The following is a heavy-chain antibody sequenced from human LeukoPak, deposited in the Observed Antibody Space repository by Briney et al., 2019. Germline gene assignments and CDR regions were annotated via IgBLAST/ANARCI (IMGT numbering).Heavy chain of an antibody. CDR2: INRDGSQK. CDR1: GFSLSGYW. D-gene: IGHD1-26*01. Sequence: GGSLRLSCAASGFSLSGYWMTWVRQAPGKGLEWVANINRDGSQKNHVDSVQGRFTISRDNAKNSLYLQMNSLTAEDTAVYYCTTEWELRLVDYWGQGTLVTVSS. CDR3: TTEWELRLVDY. V-gene: IGHV3-7*03. J-gene: IGHJ4*02.